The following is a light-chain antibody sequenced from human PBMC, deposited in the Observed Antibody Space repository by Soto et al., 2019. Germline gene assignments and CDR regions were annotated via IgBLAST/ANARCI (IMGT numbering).Light chain of an antibody. V-gene: IGKV3-20*01. CDR2: GAS. J-gene: IGKJ4*01. Sequence: EIVLTQSPVTLSLSPGERATLSCRASQRINNYLAWYQQKPGQAPRLLIYGASSRATGIPDRFSGSGSGTDFTLTISRLEPEDFAVYYCQQYGSSPFGGGTKVDIK. CDR1: QRINNY. CDR3: QQYGSSP.